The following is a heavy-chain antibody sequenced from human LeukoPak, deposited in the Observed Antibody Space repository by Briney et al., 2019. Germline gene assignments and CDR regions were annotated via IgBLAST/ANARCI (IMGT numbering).Heavy chain of an antibody. CDR2: IYDSGST. CDR1: GYSISSGYY. CDR3: ARDKEGYSSSSLRYYYYMEV. J-gene: IGHJ6*03. Sequence: SETLSLTCAVSGYSISSGYYWGWIRQPPGKGLEWIGSIYDSGSTYYNPSLKSRVTISVDTSKNQLSLKLNSETAADTAVYYCARDKEGYSSSSLRYYYYMEVWGKGTTVTVSS. V-gene: IGHV4-38-2*02. D-gene: IGHD6-6*01.